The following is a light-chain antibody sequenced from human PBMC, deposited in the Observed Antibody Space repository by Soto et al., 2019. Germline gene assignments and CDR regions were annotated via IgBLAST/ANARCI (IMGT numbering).Light chain of an antibody. V-gene: IGKV1-5*01. J-gene: IGKJ4*01. CDR2: DAS. CDR3: QQYHTWPIT. CDR1: QSINNW. Sequence: DVQMTQSPSSLSASVGDRVTITCRASQSINNWLAWYQQKPGKAPKFLIYDASTLETGVPSRFSGSASGTEFTLTISSLQSEDCAIYYCQQYHTWPITFGGGTKV.